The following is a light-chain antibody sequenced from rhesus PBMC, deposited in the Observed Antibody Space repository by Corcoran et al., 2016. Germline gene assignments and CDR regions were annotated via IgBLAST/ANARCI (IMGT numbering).Light chain of an antibody. CDR3: QQYNSDPYS. V-gene: IGKV1-37*01. CDR2: YAS. Sequence: DIQMTQSPSSLSASVGDRVTITCRASQGISSYLAWYQQKPGKAPKPLIYYASNLESGVPSRFSGSGSGTEFTLTVSGLRPEDFATYNCQQYNSDPYSFGRGTKVEVK. CDR1: QGISSY. J-gene: IGKJ2*01.